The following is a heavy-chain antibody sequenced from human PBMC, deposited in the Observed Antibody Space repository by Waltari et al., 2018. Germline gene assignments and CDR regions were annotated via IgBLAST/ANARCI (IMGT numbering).Heavy chain of an antibody. D-gene: IGHD3-22*01. CDR3: ARGLLAARDSSGYYYFDY. V-gene: IGHV1-8*03. CDR1: GYTFTSYD. CDR2: MDPTSGKP. Sequence: VQLVQSGAEVKKPGASVKVSCKASGYTFTSYDINWVRQATGQGREWMGWMDPTSGKPGEAQKFQGRVTITRNTSISTAYMELSSLRSEDTAVYYCARGLLAARDSSGYYYFDYWGQGTLVTVSS. J-gene: IGHJ4*02.